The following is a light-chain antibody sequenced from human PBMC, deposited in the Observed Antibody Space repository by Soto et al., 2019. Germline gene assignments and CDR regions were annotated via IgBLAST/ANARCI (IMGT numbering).Light chain of an antibody. CDR3: QTWGTGIPV. V-gene: IGLV4-69*01. CDR1: SGHSSYA. CDR2: LNSDGSH. Sequence: QLVLTQSPSASASLGASVKLTCTLSSGHSSYAIAWHQQQPRKGPRYLMKLNSDGSHNKGDGIPDRFSGSSSGAERYLTSSRLQSEDEADYYCQTWGTGIPVFGGGTKLTVL. J-gene: IGLJ2*01.